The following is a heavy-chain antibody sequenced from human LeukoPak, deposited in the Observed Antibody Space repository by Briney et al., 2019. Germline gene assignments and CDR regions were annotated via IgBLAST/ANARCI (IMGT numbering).Heavy chain of an antibody. CDR3: AKDLDGYNYGYFDY. CDR2: ISGSGDNT. D-gene: IGHD5-24*01. Sequence: GGSLRLSCAASGFTFSSHGMSWVRQAPGKGLEWVSTISGSGDNTYYADSVKGRFTISRDNSKNTLYLQMNSLRAEDTAVYYCAKDLDGYNYGYFDYWGQGTLVTVSS. J-gene: IGHJ4*02. V-gene: IGHV3-23*01. CDR1: GFTFSSHG.